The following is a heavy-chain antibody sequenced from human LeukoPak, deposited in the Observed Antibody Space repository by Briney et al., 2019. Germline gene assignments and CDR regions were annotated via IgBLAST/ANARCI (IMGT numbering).Heavy chain of an antibody. D-gene: IGHD3-3*01. V-gene: IGHV4-31*03. CDR2: IYYSGST. CDR3: ARADYDFLAGLDY. J-gene: IGHJ4*02. Sequence: PSQTLSLTCTVSGGSFSSGGYYWSWIRQHPGKGLEWIGYIYYSGSTYYNPSLKSRVTISVDTSKNQFSLKLSSVTAADTAVYYCARADYDFLAGLDYWGQGTLVTVSS. CDR1: GGSFSSGGYY.